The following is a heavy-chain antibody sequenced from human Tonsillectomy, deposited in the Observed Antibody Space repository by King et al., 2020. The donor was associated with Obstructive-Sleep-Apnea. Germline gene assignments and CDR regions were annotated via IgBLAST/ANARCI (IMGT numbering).Heavy chain of an antibody. CDR3: ARDPPPYSKDYYGMDV. CDR1: GYTFNSYG. Sequence: QLVQSGAEVKKPGASVKVSCKASGYTFNSYGISWVRQAPGQGLEWMGWISPYNGNTYYEQKVQGRVTMTTDTSTSTAYLDLRGLISDDTAVYYCARDPPPYSKDYYGMDVWGQGTTVTVSS. V-gene: IGHV1-18*01. J-gene: IGHJ6*02. CDR2: ISPYNGNT. D-gene: IGHD4-11*01.